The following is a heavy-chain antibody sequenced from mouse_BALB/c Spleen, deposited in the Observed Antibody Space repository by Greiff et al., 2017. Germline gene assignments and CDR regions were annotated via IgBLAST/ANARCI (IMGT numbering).Heavy chain of an antibody. CDR1: GFTFSSFG. CDR2: ISSGSSTI. V-gene: IGHV5-17*02. J-gene: IGHJ3*01. Sequence: EVQGVESGGGLVQPGGSRKLSCAASGFTFSSFGMHWVRQAPEKGLEWVAYISSGSSTIYYADTVKGRFTISRDNPKNTLFLQMTSLRSEDTAMYYCARSGYYGSSYTCAYWGQGTLVTVSA. D-gene: IGHD1-1*01. CDR3: ARSGYYGSSYTCAY.